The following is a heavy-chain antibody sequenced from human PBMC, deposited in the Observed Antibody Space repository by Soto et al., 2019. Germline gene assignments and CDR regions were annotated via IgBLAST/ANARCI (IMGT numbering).Heavy chain of an antibody. J-gene: IGHJ4*02. CDR1: GFTFSTFA. V-gene: IGHV3-23*01. CDR2: ISGGGST. Sequence: GGSLRLSCAASGFTFSTFAMNWVRQAPGKGLEWVSAISGGGSTYYTDSVKGRFTISRDNSKNTLYLQMNSLRAEDTAVYYCAKDGNHEYVWGSYFKNDYWGQGALVTASS. CDR3: AKDGNHEYVWGSYFKNDY. D-gene: IGHD3-16*01.